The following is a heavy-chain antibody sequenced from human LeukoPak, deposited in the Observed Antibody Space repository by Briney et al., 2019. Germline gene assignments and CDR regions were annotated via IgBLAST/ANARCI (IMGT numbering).Heavy chain of an antibody. CDR1: GFTFSSYA. CDR3: ARDQRRDAFDI. J-gene: IGHJ3*02. CDR2: ISYDGSNK. Sequence: GRSLRLSCAASGFTFSSYAMHWVRQAPGKGLEWVAVISYDGSNKYYADSVKGRFTISRDNSKNTLYLQMNSLRAEDTAVYYCARDQRRDAFDIWGQGTMVTVSS. V-gene: IGHV3-30-3*01.